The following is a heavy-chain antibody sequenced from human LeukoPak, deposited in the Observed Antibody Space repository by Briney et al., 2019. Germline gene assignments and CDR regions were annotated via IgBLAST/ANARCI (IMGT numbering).Heavy chain of an antibody. J-gene: IGHJ4*02. D-gene: IGHD3-9*01. CDR1: GYTFTGYY. V-gene: IGHV1-2*02. Sequence: ASVQVSCKASGYTFTGYYMHWVRRAPGQGLEWMGWINPHSGGTNYAQKFQGRVTMTRDTSISTAYMELSRLRSDDTAVYYCARGGGIIRYFDWLTLLDYWGQGTLVTVSS. CDR2: INPHSGGT. CDR3: ARGGGIIRYFDWLTLLDY.